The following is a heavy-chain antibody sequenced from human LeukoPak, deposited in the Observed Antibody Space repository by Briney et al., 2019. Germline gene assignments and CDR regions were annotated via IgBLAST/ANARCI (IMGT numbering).Heavy chain of an antibody. Sequence: GGSLRLSCAASGFTVSSNYMSWVRQAPGKGLEWVSVIYSGGSTYYADSVKGRFTISRDNSKNTLYLQMNSLRAEDTAVYYCARDPGRSGGSCYSDYWGQGTLVTVSS. CDR2: IYSGGST. CDR3: ARDPGRSGGSCYSDY. CDR1: GFTVSSNY. D-gene: IGHD2-15*01. V-gene: IGHV3-66*01. J-gene: IGHJ4*02.